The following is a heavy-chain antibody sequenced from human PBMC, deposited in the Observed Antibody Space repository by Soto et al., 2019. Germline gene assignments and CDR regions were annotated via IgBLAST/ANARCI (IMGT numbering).Heavy chain of an antibody. J-gene: IGHJ4*02. V-gene: IGHV4-38-2*01. CDR1: GFSISSAYY. D-gene: IGHD6-13*01. CDR2: VYHSGTT. CDR3: TRSFYSSSWYEGN. Sequence: PXETLYLTCAVSGFSISSAYYWGWIRQPPGKGLEWVGTVYHSGTTYYNPSLKSRVSMSLDTSKNQFSLKLTSVTAADTAVYYCTRSFYSSSWYEGNWGQGNRVTVSS.